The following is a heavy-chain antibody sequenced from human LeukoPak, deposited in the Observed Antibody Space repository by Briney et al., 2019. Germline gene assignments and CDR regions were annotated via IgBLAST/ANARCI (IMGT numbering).Heavy chain of an antibody. CDR3: ARLLRPLDYVWGSSRSK. CDR2: INHSGST. Sequence: PSETLSLTCAVYGGSFSGYYWSWIRQPPAKGLEWIGEINHSGSTNYNPSLKSRVTISVDTSKNQFSLKLNSVTAADTAVYYCARLLRPLDYVWGSSRSKWGQGTLVTVSS. V-gene: IGHV4-34*01. D-gene: IGHD3-16*02. CDR1: GGSFSGYY. J-gene: IGHJ4*02.